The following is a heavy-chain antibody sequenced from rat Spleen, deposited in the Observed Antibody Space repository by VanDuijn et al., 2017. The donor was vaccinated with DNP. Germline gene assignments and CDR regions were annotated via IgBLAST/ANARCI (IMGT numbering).Heavy chain of an antibody. V-gene: IGHV3-3*01. CDR1: GYSITSSYR. D-gene: IGHD1-2*01. Sequence: EVQLQESGPGLVKPSQSLSLTCSVTGYSITSSYRWNWIRKFPGNKLEWMGSINSAGNTNYNPSLKSRISITRDTSKNQFFLQVNSVTTEDTATYYCARSEAGISTVAYWGQGTLITVSS. CDR2: INSAGNT. J-gene: IGHJ3*01. CDR3: ARSEAGISTVAY.